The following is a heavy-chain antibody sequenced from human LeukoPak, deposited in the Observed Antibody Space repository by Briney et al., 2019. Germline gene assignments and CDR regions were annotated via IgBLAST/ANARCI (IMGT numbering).Heavy chain of an antibody. D-gene: IGHD2-2*01. CDR3: AKQRVVVVPAAMSHDY. CDR2: ISGSGGST. CDR1: GFIFSSYA. J-gene: IGHJ4*02. V-gene: IGHV3-23*01. Sequence: PGGSLRLPCAASGFIFSSYAMSWVRQAPGKGLEWVSAISGSGGSTYYADSVKGRFTISRDNSKNTLYLQMNSLRAEDTAVYYCAKQRVVVVPAAMSHDYWGQGTLVTVSS.